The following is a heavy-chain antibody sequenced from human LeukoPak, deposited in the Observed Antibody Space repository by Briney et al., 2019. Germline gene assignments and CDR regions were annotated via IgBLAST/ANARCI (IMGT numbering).Heavy chain of an antibody. CDR2: ISWNSGSI. D-gene: IGHD3-22*01. V-gene: IGHV3-9*01. J-gene: IGHJ4*02. Sequence: GGSLRLSCAASGFTFDDYAMHWVRQAPGKGLEWVSGISWNSGSIGYADSVKGRFTISRDNAKNSLYLQMNSLRAEDTAVYYCARNFYDSSGYPTYYFDYWGQGTLVTVSS. CDR3: ARNFYDSSGYPTYYFDY. CDR1: GFTFDDYA.